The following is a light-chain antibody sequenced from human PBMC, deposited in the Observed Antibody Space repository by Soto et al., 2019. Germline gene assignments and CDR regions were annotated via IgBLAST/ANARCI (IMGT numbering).Light chain of an antibody. CDR3: QQGRNWPIP. CDR1: QNVYNN. CDR2: DAS. Sequence: EIVMTQSPATLSVSPGEGATLSCKASQNVYNNLAWYQQRPGQPPRLLIYDASTRATGISARFSGSGYGADCYITISRLQFEDFAVYFCQQGRNWPIPFGGGTKVAIK. V-gene: IGKV3-15*01. J-gene: IGKJ4*01.